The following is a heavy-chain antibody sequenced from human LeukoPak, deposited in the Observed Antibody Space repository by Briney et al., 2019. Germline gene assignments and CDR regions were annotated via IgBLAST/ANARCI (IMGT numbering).Heavy chain of an antibody. Sequence: SETLSLTCAVYGGSFSGYYWSWIRQPPGKGLEWIGEINHSGSTNYNPSLKSRVTISVDTSKNQSSLKLSSVTAADTAVYYCARGPSRRTYYYDSRLYYFDYWGQGTLVTVSS. CDR1: GGSFSGYY. J-gene: IGHJ4*02. CDR2: INHSGST. D-gene: IGHD3-22*01. CDR3: ARGPSRRTYYYDSRLYYFDY. V-gene: IGHV4-34*01.